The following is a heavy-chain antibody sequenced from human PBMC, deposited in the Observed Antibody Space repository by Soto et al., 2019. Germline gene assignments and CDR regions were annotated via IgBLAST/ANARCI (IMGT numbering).Heavy chain of an antibody. CDR2: ISYDGSNK. J-gene: IGHJ3*02. CDR1: GFTFRSYG. CDR3: AYPSSSSSMIHAFDI. D-gene: IGHD6-6*01. Sequence: GGSLRLSCTASGFTFRSYGMHWVRQAPGKGLEWVAVISYDGSNKYYADSVKGRFTISRDNSKNTLSLQMNSLRAEDTAVYYCAYPSSSSSMIHAFDIWGQGIMVTVSS. V-gene: IGHV3-30*03.